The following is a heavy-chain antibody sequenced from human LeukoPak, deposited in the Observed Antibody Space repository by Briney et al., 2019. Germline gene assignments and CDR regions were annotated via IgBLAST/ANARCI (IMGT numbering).Heavy chain of an antibody. D-gene: IGHD5-24*01. CDR3: ARVGRYGYNLEYFDY. CDR1: GGSISSSSYY. CDR2: IYYSGST. Sequence: SETLSLTCTVSGGSISSSSYYWGWIRQPPGKGLEWIGSIYYSGSTYYNPSLKSRVTISVDTSKNQFSLKLSSVTAADTAVYYCARVGRYGYNLEYFDYWGQGTLVTVSS. V-gene: IGHV4-39*01. J-gene: IGHJ4*02.